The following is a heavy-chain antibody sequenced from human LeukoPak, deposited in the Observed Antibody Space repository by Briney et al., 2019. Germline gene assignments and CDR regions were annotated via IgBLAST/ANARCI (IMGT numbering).Heavy chain of an antibody. CDR2: MNPNSGNT. J-gene: IGHJ6*03. V-gene: IGHV1-8*01. D-gene: IGHD2-15*01. CDR1: GYTFTSYD. Sequence: ASVKVSCKASGYTFTSYDINWVRQATGQGLGWMGWMNPNSGNTGYAQKFQGRVTITRNTSISTAYMELSSLRSEDTAVYYCARAAFYYYYMDVWGKGTTVTVSS. CDR3: ARAAFYYYYMDV.